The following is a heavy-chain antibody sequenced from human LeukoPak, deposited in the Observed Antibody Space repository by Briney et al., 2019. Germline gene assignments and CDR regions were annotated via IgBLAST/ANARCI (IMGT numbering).Heavy chain of an antibody. Sequence: GESLQISCMGSGSPFSNYWIGWVRQLPGKGLGWMGIIYPDESNIRYSPSFQGQVTISADKSISTAYLQWSSLKASDTAIYYCARPEGGGWYIDYWGQGTLVTVSS. CDR3: ARPEGGGWYIDY. D-gene: IGHD6-19*01. J-gene: IGHJ4*02. CDR1: GSPFSNYW. CDR2: IYPDESNI. V-gene: IGHV5-51*01.